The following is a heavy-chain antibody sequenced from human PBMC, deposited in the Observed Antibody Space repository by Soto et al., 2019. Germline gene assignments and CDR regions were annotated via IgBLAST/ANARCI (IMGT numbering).Heavy chain of an antibody. CDR3: ARDSIAAAGTEYYYYGMGI. V-gene: IGHV1-2*02. Sequence: QVQLVQSGAEVKKPGASVKVSCKASGYTFTGYYMHWVRQAPGQGPEWMGWINPNSGGTNYAQKFQGRVTMTRDTSIRTAYMELRRLRSDDTAVYYCARDSIAAAGTEYYYYGMGIWGQGTTVAVSS. CDR1: GYTFTGYY. D-gene: IGHD6-13*01. CDR2: INPNSGGT. J-gene: IGHJ6*02.